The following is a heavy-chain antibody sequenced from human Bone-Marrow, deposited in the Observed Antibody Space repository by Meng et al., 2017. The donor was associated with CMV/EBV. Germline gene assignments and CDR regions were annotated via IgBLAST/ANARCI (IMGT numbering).Heavy chain of an antibody. J-gene: IGHJ4*02. V-gene: IGHV3-7*01. Sequence: GESLKISCAASGFTFSDYWMTWVRQAPGKGLQWVANIKEDGSDKYCVDSLKGRFTISRDNANDSLHLQMKSLTAEETAVYYCARGGPEGTGDFWGQGTLVTVSS. CDR1: GFTFSDYW. CDR2: IKEDGSDK. D-gene: IGHD1-14*01. CDR3: ARGGPEGTGDF.